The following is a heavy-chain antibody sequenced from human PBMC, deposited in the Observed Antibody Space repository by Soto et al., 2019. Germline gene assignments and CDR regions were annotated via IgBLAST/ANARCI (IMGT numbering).Heavy chain of an antibody. D-gene: IGHD6-6*01. CDR1: GGSSSSGGYY. CDR2: IYYSGRT. Sequence: SGTLSLTCTVSGGSSSSGGYYWTWIRQHPGKGLEWIGCIYYSGRTYYNPSLKSRVTISVDTSKRQFSLKLSSVTAADTAIYYCARTKDYSSSLDYWGQGALVTVSS. J-gene: IGHJ4*02. CDR3: ARTKDYSSSLDY. V-gene: IGHV4-31*03.